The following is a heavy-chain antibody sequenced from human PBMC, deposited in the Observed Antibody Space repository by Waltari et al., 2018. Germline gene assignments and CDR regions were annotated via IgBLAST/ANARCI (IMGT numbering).Heavy chain of an antibody. Sequence: QVQLQESGPGLVKPSETLSLTCTVSGGSISGYFWTWFRQPPGKGLEWIGHIYNGGSSTYNPALNNRITISEDTSNIQFSLRLSSVTAADTAVYFCARSYYDYWSGYPFDRWGQGTLVTVSS. J-gene: IGHJ4*02. CDR3: ARSYYDYWSGYPFDR. D-gene: IGHD3-3*01. CDR1: GGSISGYF. V-gene: IGHV4-59*01. CDR2: IYNGGSS.